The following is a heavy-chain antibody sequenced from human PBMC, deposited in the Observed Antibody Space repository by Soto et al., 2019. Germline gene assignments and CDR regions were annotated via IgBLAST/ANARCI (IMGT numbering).Heavy chain of an antibody. Sequence: SETLSLTCTVSGFRVSSGSNHWSWIRQPPGKGLEWIGYISHSGNTDYSSSLESRAIISIDTSNNQFSLKLSSVTAADTAVYYCARDVSDSGWLDCWGQGTLVTVSS. D-gene: IGHD5-12*01. CDR2: ISHSGNT. J-gene: IGHJ4*02. CDR3: ARDVSDSGWLDC. V-gene: IGHV4-61*01. CDR1: GFRVSSGSNH.